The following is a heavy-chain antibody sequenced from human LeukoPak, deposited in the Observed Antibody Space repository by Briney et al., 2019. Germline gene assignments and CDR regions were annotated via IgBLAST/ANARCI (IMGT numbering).Heavy chain of an antibody. D-gene: IGHD1-1*01. Sequence: SETLSLTCTVSGGSISNSYWNWIRQSPGKGLEWIGYINYSGSTNYNPSLKGRVTISVDTSKKQFSLKLSSVTAADTAVYFCARDPLSTNDLDIWGQGTMVTVSS. CDR2: INYSGST. J-gene: IGHJ3*02. CDR3: ARDPLSTNDLDI. CDR1: GGSISNSY. V-gene: IGHV4-59*01.